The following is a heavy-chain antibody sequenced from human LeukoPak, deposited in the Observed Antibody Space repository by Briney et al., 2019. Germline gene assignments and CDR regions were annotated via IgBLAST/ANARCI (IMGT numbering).Heavy chain of an antibody. D-gene: IGHD5-24*01. CDR1: GFTFSSYA. Sequence: GGSLRLSCSASGFTFSSYAMHWVRQAPGKGLEYVSAISSNGGSTYYADSVKGRFTISRDNSKNTLYLQMSSLRAEDTAVYYCARDRGWLTFDYWGQGTLVTVSS. CDR3: ARDRGWLTFDY. V-gene: IGHV3-64D*06. CDR2: ISSNGGST. J-gene: IGHJ4*02.